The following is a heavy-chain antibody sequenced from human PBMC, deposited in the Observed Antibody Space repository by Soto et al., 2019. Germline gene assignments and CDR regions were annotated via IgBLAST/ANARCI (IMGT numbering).Heavy chain of an antibody. Sequence: QVQLVQSGAEVKKPGASVKVSCKASGYTFTGYYMHWVRQAPGQGLEWMGWINPNSGGTNYAQKFQGCVTMTKDTSISTAYMELGRLRSDDTAVYYCARGTGLPLGKSYYYYMDVWGKGTTVTVSS. CDR3: ARGTGLPLGKSYYYYMDV. CDR2: INPNSGGT. CDR1: GYTFTGYY. J-gene: IGHJ6*03. V-gene: IGHV1-2*04. D-gene: IGHD3-16*01.